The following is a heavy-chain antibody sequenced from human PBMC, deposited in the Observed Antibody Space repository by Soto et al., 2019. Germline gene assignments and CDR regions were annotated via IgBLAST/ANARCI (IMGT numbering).Heavy chain of an antibody. CDR1: GRSINSDYY. J-gene: IGHJ4*02. V-gene: IGHV4-38-2*01. D-gene: IGHD3-10*01. CDR2: IYPGGGT. CDR3: ARKGYYPSGRINLFDS. Sequence: ETLSLTCAVAGRSINSDYYWCWIRQPPGKGLEWIGSIYPGGGTYYNPSLKSRVTISIDTSKNQFSLRLTSVTAADTAMYYCARKGYYPSGRINLFDSWGQGTLVTVSS.